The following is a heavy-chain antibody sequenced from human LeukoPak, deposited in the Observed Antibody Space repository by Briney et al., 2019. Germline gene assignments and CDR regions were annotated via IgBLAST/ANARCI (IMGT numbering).Heavy chain of an antibody. CDR3: ARGGLRDSSSWYLGQGGDY. CDR1: GYTFTGYY. V-gene: IGHV1-2*02. D-gene: IGHD6-13*01. Sequence: ASVKVSCKASGYTFTGYYMHWVRQAPGQGLEWMGWINPNSGGTNYAQKFQGRVTMTRDTSISTAYMELSRLGSDDTAVYYCARGGLRDSSSWYLGQGGDYWGQGTLVTVSS. J-gene: IGHJ4*02. CDR2: INPNSGGT.